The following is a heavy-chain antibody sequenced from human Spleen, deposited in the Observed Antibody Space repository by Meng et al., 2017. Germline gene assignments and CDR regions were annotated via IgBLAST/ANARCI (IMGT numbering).Heavy chain of an antibody. V-gene: IGHV3-20*04. J-gene: IGHJ4*02. CDR1: GFTFNTYW. Sequence: GGSLRLSCAASGFTFNTYWMHWVRQAPGKGLEWVSGSNWNGVTTSYADSVKGRFTISRDNAKNSLYLQMNSLRAEDTALYYCAKEGCSGGSCDSGADYWGQGTLVTVSS. D-gene: IGHD2-15*01. CDR3: AKEGCSGGSCDSGADY. CDR2: SNWNGVTT.